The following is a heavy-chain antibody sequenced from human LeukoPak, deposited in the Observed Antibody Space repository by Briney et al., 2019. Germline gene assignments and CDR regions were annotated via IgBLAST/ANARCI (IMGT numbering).Heavy chain of an antibody. CDR2: FDPEDGET. CDR1: GYTLTELS. J-gene: IGHJ4*02. V-gene: IGHV1-24*01. D-gene: IGHD2-21*02. CDR3: ARDVGSGDWDY. Sequence: ASVKVSCKVSGYTLTELSMHWVRQAPGKGLEWMGGFDPEDGETIYAQKFQGRVTMTTDTSTSTAYMELRSLRSDDTAVYYCARDVGSGDWDYWGQGTLVTVSS.